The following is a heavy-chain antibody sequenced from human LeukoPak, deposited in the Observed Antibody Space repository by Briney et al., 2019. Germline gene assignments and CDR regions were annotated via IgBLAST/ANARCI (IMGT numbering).Heavy chain of an antibody. CDR1: GFTFSSYA. D-gene: IGHD4-23*01. CDR2: ISYDGSNK. Sequence: PGRSLRLSCAASGFTFSSYAMHWVRQAPGKGLEWVAVISYDGSNKYYADSVKGRFTISRDNSKNTLYLQMNSLRAEDTAVYYCAREPSSTVVNLDLWGRGTLVTVSS. V-gene: IGHV3-30-3*01. J-gene: IGHJ2*01. CDR3: AREPSSTVVNLDL.